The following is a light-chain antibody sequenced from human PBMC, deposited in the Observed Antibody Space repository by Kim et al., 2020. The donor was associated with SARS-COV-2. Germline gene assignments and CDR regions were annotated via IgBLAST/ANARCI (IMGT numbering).Light chain of an antibody. CDR2: AAS. Sequence: ASDGDSVTLTCRTSQSISTFLHWSQQTPGKAPRLLIFAASRLQSGIPLRFSRSVSGTEYTLPITSLQPEDFATYYCQQSYTLPRTFGPGTKVDI. V-gene: IGKV1-39*01. J-gene: IGKJ1*01. CDR3: QQSYTLPRT. CDR1: QSISTF.